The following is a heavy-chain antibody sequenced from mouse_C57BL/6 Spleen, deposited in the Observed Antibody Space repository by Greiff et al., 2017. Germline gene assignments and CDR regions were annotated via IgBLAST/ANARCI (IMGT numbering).Heavy chain of an antibody. D-gene: IGHD1-1*01. V-gene: IGHV1-69*01. CDR3: ARNCGSSHWYVGV. CDR2: IDPSGSST. J-gene: IGHJ1*03. Sequence: QVQLQQPGAGLVMPGASVKLSCTASGYTFTSYWMHWVRQRPGQGLEWIGEIDPSGSSTNYNQKLKGKSTLTVDKSSSTAYMHISSLTSEDSAVYFCARNCGSSHWYVGVWGTGTTGTVSS. CDR1: GYTFTSYW.